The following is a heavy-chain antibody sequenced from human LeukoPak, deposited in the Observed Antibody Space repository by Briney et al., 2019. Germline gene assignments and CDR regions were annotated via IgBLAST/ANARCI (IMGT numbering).Heavy chain of an antibody. CDR1: GFTFSSYA. V-gene: IGHV3-30*04. CDR2: ISYDGSNK. D-gene: IGHD3-16*01. Sequence: GRSLRLSCAASGFTFSSYAMHWVRQAPGKGLEWVAVISYDGSNKYYADSVKGRFTISRDNSKNTLYLQMNSLRAEDTAVYYCARDENWGLDYWGQGTLVTVSS. CDR3: ARDENWGLDY. J-gene: IGHJ4*02.